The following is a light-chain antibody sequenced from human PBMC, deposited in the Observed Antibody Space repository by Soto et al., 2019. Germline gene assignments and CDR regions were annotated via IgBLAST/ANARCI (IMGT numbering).Light chain of an antibody. Sequence: QSALTQPASVSGSPGQSITISCNGTSSDVGGYNYVSWYQQHPGKAPKLMIYDVSNRPSGVSNRFSGSKSGNTASLTISGLQAEDEADYYCSSYTSSSTLGFGGGTKVTVL. J-gene: IGLJ3*02. CDR1: SSDVGGYNY. V-gene: IGLV2-14*01. CDR3: SSYTSSSTLG. CDR2: DVS.